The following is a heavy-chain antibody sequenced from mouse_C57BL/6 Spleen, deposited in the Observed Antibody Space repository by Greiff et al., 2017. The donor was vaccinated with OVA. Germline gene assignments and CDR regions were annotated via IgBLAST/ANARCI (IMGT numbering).Heavy chain of an antibody. V-gene: IGHV1-82*01. CDR1: GYAFSSSW. D-gene: IGHD1-1*01. J-gene: IGHJ1*03. CDR3: ARGDYYGSSSYWYFDV. CDR2: IYPGDGDT. Sequence: QVQLKQSGPELVKPGASVKISCKASGYAFSSSWMNWVKQRPGKGLEWIGRIYPGDGDTNYNGKFKGKATLTADKSSSTAYMQLSSLTSEDSAVYFYARGDYYGSSSYWYFDVWGTGTTVTVSS.